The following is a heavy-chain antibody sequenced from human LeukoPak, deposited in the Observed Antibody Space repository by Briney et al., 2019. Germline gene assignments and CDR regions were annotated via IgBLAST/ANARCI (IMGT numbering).Heavy chain of an antibody. CDR2: TYYRSKWYN. CDR1: GDSVSSNSAA. D-gene: IGHD6-13*01. CDR3: AKAAAGSRGRLSFLDY. J-gene: IGHJ4*02. Sequence: SQTLSLTCAISGDSVSSNSAAWNWIRQSPSRGLEWLGRTYYRSKWYNDYAVSVKSRITINPDTSKNQFSLQLNSVTPEDTAVFYCAKAAAGSRGRLSFLDYWGPGTLVTVSS. V-gene: IGHV6-1*01.